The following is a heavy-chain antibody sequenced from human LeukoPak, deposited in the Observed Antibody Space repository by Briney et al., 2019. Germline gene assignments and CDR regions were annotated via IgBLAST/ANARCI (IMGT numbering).Heavy chain of an antibody. Sequence: GASVTVSCKASGYTFTSYGISWVRQAPGQGLEWMGWISAYNGNTNYAQKLQGRVTMTTDTSTSTAYMELRSLRSDDTAVYYCARDARFLEWLGAAYYYYGMDVWGQGTTVTVSS. CDR3: ARDARFLEWLGAAYYYYGMDV. CDR1: GYTFTSYG. CDR2: ISAYNGNT. D-gene: IGHD3-3*01. V-gene: IGHV1-18*01. J-gene: IGHJ6*02.